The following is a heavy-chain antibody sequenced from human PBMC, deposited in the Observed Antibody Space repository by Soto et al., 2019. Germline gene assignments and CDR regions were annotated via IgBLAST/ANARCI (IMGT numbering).Heavy chain of an antibody. CDR1: GGSFSGYY. J-gene: IGHJ6*03. V-gene: IGHV4-34*01. Sequence: SETLSLTCAVYGGSFSGYYWSWIRQPPGKGLEWIGEINHSGSTNYNPSIKSRVTITVDTSKNQFSLKLSSVTAADTAVYYCARGPRWTVTIAYYYYMDVWGKGTTVTVSS. D-gene: IGHD4-4*01. CDR2: INHSGST. CDR3: ARGPRWTVTIAYYYYMDV.